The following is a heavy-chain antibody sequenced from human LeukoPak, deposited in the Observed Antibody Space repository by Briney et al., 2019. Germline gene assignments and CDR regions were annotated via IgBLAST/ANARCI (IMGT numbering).Heavy chain of an antibody. CDR3: ARGGLGITMVRGGKDWFDP. V-gene: IGHV1-18*01. CDR1: GYTFTSYG. J-gene: IGHJ5*02. Sequence: ASVKVSCKASGYTFTSYGISWVRQAPGQGLEWMGWIGAYNGNTNYAQKLQGRVTMTTDTSTSTAYMELRSLRSDDTAVYYCARGGLGITMVRGGKDWFDPWGQGTLVTVSS. CDR2: IGAYNGNT. D-gene: IGHD3-10*01.